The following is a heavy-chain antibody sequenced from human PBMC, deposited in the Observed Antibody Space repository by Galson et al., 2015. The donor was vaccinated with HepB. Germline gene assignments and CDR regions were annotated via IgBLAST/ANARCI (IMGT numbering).Heavy chain of an antibody. CDR1: GFTVSSHY. CDR2: IYRGGST. J-gene: IGHJ4*02. Sequence: SLRLSCAASGFTVSSHYMSWVRQAPGKGLECASVIYRGGSTSYADSVKGRFTISRDNSKNTLYLQMNGLRAEDTAVYYCWGGAYVEDYWGQGTLVTVSS. D-gene: IGHD5-12*01. V-gene: IGHV3-53*01. CDR3: WGGAYVEDY.